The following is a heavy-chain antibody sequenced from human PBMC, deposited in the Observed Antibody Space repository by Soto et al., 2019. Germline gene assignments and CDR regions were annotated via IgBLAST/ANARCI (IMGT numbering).Heavy chain of an antibody. CDR3: ARRDSGYYSPRLQH. CDR1: GYTFTSYG. D-gene: IGHD3-22*01. Sequence: QVQLVQSGAEVKKPGASVKVSCKASGYTFTSYGISWVRQAPGQGLEWMGWISAYNGNTNYAQKLQGRVTMATDTSTSTAYMGRSSLRSDDTAVYYCARRDSGYYSPRLQHWGQGTLVTVSS. J-gene: IGHJ1*01. CDR2: ISAYNGNT. V-gene: IGHV1-18*01.